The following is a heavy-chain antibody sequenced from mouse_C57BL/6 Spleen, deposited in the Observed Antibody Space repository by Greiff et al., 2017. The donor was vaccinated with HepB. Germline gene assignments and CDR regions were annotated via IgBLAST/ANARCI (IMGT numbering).Heavy chain of an antibody. CDR2: IHPNSGST. J-gene: IGHJ1*03. D-gene: IGHD2-3*01. CDR3: ARSDGYYVHFDV. V-gene: IGHV1-64*01. CDR1: GYTFTSYW. Sequence: QVQLQHPGAELVKPGASVKLSCKASGYTFTSYWMHWVKQRPGQGLEWIGMIHPNSGSTNYNEKFKSKATLTVDKSSSTAYMQLSSLTSEDSAVYYCARSDGYYVHFDVWGTGTTVTVSS.